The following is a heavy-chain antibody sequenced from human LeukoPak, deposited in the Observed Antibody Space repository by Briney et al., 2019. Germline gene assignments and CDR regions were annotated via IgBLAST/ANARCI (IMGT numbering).Heavy chain of an antibody. CDR2: ISSSSSYI. J-gene: IGHJ3*02. V-gene: IGHV3-21*01. CDR1: GFTFSSYS. CDR3: ARDHRGWPEGAFDI. D-gene: IGHD6-19*01. Sequence: PGGSLRLSCAASGFTFSSYSMNWVRQAPGQGLEWVSSISSSSSYIYYADSVKGRFTISRDNAKNSLYLQMNSLRAEDTAVYYCARDHRGWPEGAFDIWGQGTMVTVSS.